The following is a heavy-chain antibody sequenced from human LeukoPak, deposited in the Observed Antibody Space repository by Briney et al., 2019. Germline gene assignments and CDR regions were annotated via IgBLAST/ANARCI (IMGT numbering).Heavy chain of an antibody. V-gene: IGHV1-18*01. Sequence: ASVKVSCKASGGTFSSYAISWVRQAPGQGLEWMGWISAYNGNTNYAQKLQGRVTMTTDTSTSTAYMELRSLRSDDTAVYYCARDRIPYSYGYERDYWGQGTLVTVSS. CDR2: ISAYNGNT. D-gene: IGHD5-18*01. CDR3: ARDRIPYSYGYERDY. J-gene: IGHJ4*02. CDR1: GGTFSSYA.